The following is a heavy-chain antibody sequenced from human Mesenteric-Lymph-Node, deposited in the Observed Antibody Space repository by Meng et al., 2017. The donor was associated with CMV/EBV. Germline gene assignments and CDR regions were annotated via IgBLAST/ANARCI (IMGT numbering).Heavy chain of an antibody. Sequence: RLACAASGFTFNTYAMHWVRQAPGKGLEWVAVISFDGGEKYYVDSVKGRFTISRDNSENTVYLQMNSLRVEDTAVYYCARAAHSIDFWGQGTLVTVSS. V-gene: IGHV3-30-3*01. CDR3: ARAAHSIDF. CDR2: ISFDGGEK. J-gene: IGHJ4*02. CDR1: GFTFNTYA. D-gene: IGHD6-13*01.